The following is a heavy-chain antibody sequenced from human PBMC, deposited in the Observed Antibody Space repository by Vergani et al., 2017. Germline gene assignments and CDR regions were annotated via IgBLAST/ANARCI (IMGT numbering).Heavy chain of an antibody. CDR1: GGSISSYY. D-gene: IGHD2-2*02. CDR3: ATIGYRRWGYYFDY. J-gene: IGHJ4*02. CDR2: IYYSGST. V-gene: IGHV4-59*12. Sequence: QVQLQESGPGLVKPSETLSLTCTVSGGSISSYYWSWIRQPPGKGLEWIGYIYYSGSTNYNPSFKSRVTISVDTSKNQFSLKLSSVTAADTAVYYCATIGYRRWGYYFDYWGQGILVTVSS.